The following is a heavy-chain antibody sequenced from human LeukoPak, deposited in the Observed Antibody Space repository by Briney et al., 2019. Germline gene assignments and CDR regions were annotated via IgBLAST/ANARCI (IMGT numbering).Heavy chain of an antibody. D-gene: IGHD6-19*01. CDR3: ARTSSGWQLFDY. CDR1: GGSISSSSYY. Sequence: SETLSLTCTVSGGSISSSSYYWDWIRQPPGKGLEWIGSIYYSGSTYYNPSLKSRVTISVDTSKNQFSLKLSSVTAADTAVYYCARTSSGWQLFDYWGQGTLVTVSS. V-gene: IGHV4-39*07. J-gene: IGHJ4*02. CDR2: IYYSGST.